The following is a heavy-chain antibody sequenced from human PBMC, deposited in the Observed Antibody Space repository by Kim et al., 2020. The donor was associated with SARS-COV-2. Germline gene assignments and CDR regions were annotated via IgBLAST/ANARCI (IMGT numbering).Heavy chain of an antibody. CDR2: ISSSGSTI. D-gene: IGHD6-13*01. V-gene: IGHV3-48*03. J-gene: IGHJ6*03. Sequence: GGSLRLSCAASGFTFSSYEMNWVRQAPGKGLEWVSYISSSGSTIYYADSVKGRFTISRDNAKNSLYLQMNSLRAEDTAVYYCARTAGIAAAGTLDYYYYYMDVWGKGTTVTVSS. CDR1: GFTFSSYE. CDR3: ARTAGIAAAGTLDYYYYYMDV.